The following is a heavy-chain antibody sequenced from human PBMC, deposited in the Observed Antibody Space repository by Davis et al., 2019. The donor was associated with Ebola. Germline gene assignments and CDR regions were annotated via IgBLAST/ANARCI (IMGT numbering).Heavy chain of an antibody. V-gene: IGHV3-49*04. J-gene: IGHJ4*02. CDR1: GFTFGDYA. CDR2: IRSKAYGGTT. CDR3: TSYGGNFLYYFDY. Sequence: GGSLRLSCTASGFTFGDYAMSWVRQAPGKGLEWVGFIRSKAYGGTTEYAASVKGRFTISRDDSKSIAYLQMNSLKTEDTAVYYCTSYGGNFLYYFDYWGQGTLVTVSS. D-gene: IGHD4-23*01.